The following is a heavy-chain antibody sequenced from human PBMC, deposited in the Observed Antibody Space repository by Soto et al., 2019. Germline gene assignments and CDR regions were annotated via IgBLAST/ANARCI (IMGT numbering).Heavy chain of an antibody. V-gene: IGHV1-46*03. D-gene: IGHD1-1*01. CDR3: DRKGLEQISPDLFDF. J-gene: IGHJ3*01. CDR2: INPSRGRT. Sequence: XSVKVSCKASGYTFTSYYMHWVRHAPGQGLEGRGKINPSRGRTSYEKKFQDRPTLPRNTSTSTVYRGLSSLRYGDPALFYCDRKGLEQISPDLFDFWAKGKMSPVS. CDR1: GYTFTSYY.